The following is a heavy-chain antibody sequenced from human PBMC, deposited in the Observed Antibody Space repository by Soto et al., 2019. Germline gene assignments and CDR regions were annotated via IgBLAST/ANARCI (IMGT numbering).Heavy chain of an antibody. D-gene: IGHD2-2*02. Sequence: GVLRLSCAASGFTFSSYNMNWVRQAPGKGLEWVSSIRSSSTYTYYADSVKGRFTISRDNTKNSLYLQMHSLRAEDTAVYYCARTEYTSNCFDFWGQGTLVTVSS. V-gene: IGHV3-21*01. CDR2: IRSSSTYT. CDR3: ARTEYTSNCFDF. CDR1: GFTFSSYN. J-gene: IGHJ5*01.